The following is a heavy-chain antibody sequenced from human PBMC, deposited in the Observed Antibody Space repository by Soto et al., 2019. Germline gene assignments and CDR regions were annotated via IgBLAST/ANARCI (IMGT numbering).Heavy chain of an antibody. CDR3: ARGVRKNHYFDY. V-gene: IGHV3-21*01. CDR1: GFTFSSYS. Sequence: EVQLVESGGGLVKPGRSLRLSCAASGFTFSSYSMNWVRQAPGKGLEWVSSISSGSSYIYYADSVKGRFTISRDNAKNSLYLQINSLRAEDTAVYYCARGVRKNHYFDYWGQGTLVTVSS. CDR2: ISSGSSYI. J-gene: IGHJ4*02.